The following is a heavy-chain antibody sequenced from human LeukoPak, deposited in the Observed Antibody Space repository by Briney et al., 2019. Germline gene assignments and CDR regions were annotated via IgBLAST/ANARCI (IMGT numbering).Heavy chain of an antibody. D-gene: IGHD2-15*01. Sequence: GGSLRLSCAASGFTVSSNYMSWVRQAPGKGLEWVSAISGSGGSTYYADSVKGRFTISRDNSKNTLYLQMNSLRAEDTAVYYCAKGFLVVSPMSYFDYWGQGTLVTVSS. CDR1: GFTVSSNY. CDR3: AKGFLVVSPMSYFDY. J-gene: IGHJ4*02. V-gene: IGHV3-23*01. CDR2: ISGSGGST.